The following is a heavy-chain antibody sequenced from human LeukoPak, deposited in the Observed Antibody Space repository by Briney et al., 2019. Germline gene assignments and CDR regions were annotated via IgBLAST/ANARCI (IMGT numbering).Heavy chain of an antibody. CDR2: IYDRGST. Sequence: PSETLSLTCTVSGGSISSYYWNWIRQPPGKGLEWIGYIYDRGSTNYNPSFKSRVIISVDRSKNQFSPKLRSVTAADTAVYYCARLAYSSGWPIDHWGQGILVTVSS. CDR3: ARLAYSSGWPIDH. V-gene: IGHV4-59*08. CDR1: GGSISSYY. J-gene: IGHJ4*02. D-gene: IGHD6-19*01.